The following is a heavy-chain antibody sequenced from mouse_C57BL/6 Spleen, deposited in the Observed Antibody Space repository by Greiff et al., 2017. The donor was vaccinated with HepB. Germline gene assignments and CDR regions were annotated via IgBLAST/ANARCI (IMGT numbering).Heavy chain of an antibody. Sequence: QVQLQQPGAELVMPGASVKLSCKASGYTFTSYWMHWVKQRPGQGLEWIGEIDPSDSYTNYNQKFKGKSTLTVDKSSSTPYMQLSSLTSEDSAVYYCARSGDYDGRRFAYWGQGTLVTVSA. CDR1: GYTFTSYW. J-gene: IGHJ3*01. V-gene: IGHV1-69*01. CDR3: ARSGDYDGRRFAY. D-gene: IGHD2-4*01. CDR2: IDPSDSYT.